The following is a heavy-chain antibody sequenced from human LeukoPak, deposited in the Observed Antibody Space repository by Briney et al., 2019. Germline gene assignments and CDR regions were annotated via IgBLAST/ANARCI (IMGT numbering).Heavy chain of an antibody. D-gene: IGHD5-18*01. CDR1: GGSFSGYY. Sequence: PSETLSLTCAVYGGSFSGYYWSWIRQPPGKGLEWIGEINHSGSTNYNPSLKSRVTISVDTSKNQFSLKLSSVTAADTAVYYCARGRGYNAFDIWGQGTMATVSS. CDR3: ARGRGYNAFDI. V-gene: IGHV4-34*01. CDR2: INHSGST. J-gene: IGHJ3*02.